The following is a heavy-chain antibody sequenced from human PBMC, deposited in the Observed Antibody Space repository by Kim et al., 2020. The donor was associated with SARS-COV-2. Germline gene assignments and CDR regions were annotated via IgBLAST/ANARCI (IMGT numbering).Heavy chain of an antibody. CDR1: GGTFSSYA. CDR3: AARLTETYDSSGCLDY. J-gene: IGHJ4*02. Sequence: SVKVSCKASGGTFSSYAISWVRQAPGQGLEWMGGIIPIFGTANYAQKFQGRVTITADESTSTAYMELSSLRSEDTAVYYCAARLTETYDSSGCLDYWGQGTLVTVSS. CDR2: IIPIFGTA. D-gene: IGHD3-22*01. V-gene: IGHV1-69*13.